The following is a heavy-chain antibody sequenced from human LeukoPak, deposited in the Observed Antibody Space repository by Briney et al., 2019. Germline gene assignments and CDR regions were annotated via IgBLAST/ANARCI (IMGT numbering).Heavy chain of an antibody. CDR2: ISGSGGST. D-gene: IGHD3-10*01. J-gene: IGHJ4*02. CDR1: GLPFTSYA. CDR3: AKVGLTMVRGVISYFDY. V-gene: IGHV3-23*01. Sequence: GGSRKFSCAPSGLPFTSYAISGAPKAPGKGWEWASAISGSGGSTYYADSVKGRFTISRDNSKNTLYLQMNSLRAEDTAVYYCAKVGLTMVRGVISYFDYWGQGTLVTVSS.